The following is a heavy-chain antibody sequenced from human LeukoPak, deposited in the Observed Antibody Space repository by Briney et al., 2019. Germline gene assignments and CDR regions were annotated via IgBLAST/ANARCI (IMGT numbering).Heavy chain of an antibody. Sequence: ASGKVSCKAAGYTVTIYGISWVRQSPGQGREWMGWTSAYNGHTNYAQKLQARVTMTTDTSTSTAYMELRSLRSDDTAMYYCARDRRGYSGYDKMDYWGQGPLVPVSS. D-gene: IGHD5-12*01. CDR3: ARDRRGYSGYDKMDY. CDR2: TSAYNGHT. V-gene: IGHV1-18*01. CDR1: GYTVTIYG. J-gene: IGHJ4*02.